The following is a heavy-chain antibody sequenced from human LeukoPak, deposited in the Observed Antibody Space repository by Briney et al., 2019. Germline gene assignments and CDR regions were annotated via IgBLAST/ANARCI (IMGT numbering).Heavy chain of an antibody. D-gene: IGHD1-26*01. Sequence: GGSLRLSCAASGFTFSDYYMSWIRQAPGKGLEWVSYIRSSSANIYYADSVKGRFTISRDNAKNSLYLQMNSLRAEDTAVYHCARVGVGATLYYFDYWGQGTLVTVSS. CDR3: ARVGVGATLYYFDY. CDR1: GFTFSDYY. V-gene: IGHV3-11*01. CDR2: IRSSSANI. J-gene: IGHJ4*02.